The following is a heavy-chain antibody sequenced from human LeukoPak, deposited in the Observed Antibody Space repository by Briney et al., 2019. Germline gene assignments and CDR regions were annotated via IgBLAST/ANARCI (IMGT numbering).Heavy chain of an antibody. J-gene: IGHJ4*02. D-gene: IGHD3-10*01. V-gene: IGHV3-30*18. CDR2: ISYDGSNK. CDR3: AKDGGLWFGVGYFDY. Sequence: GGSLRLSCAASGFTFSSYGMHWVRQAPGKGVEWVAVISYDGSNKYYADSVKGRFTISRDNSKNTLYLQMNSLRAEDTAVYYCAKDGGLWFGVGYFDYWGQGTLVTVSS. CDR1: GFTFSSYG.